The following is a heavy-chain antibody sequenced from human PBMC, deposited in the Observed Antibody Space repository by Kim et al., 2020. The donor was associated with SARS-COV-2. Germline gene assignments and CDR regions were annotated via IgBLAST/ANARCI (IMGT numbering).Heavy chain of an antibody. V-gene: IGHV4-59*13. CDR3: ARDSYSSSWYAVTPDYYGMDV. Sequence: SETLSLTCTVSGGSISSYYWSWIRQPPGKGLEWIGYIYYSGSTNYNPSLKSRVTISVDTSKNQFSLKLSSVTAADTAVYYCARDSYSSSWYAVTPDYYGMDVWGQGTTVTVSS. D-gene: IGHD6-13*01. CDR2: IYYSGST. CDR1: GGSISSYY. J-gene: IGHJ6*02.